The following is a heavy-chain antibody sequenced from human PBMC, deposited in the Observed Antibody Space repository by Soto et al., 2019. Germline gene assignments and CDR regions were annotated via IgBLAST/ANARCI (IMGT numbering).Heavy chain of an antibody. Sequence: PGGSLRLSCAASGFTFSSYAMSWVRQAPGKGLEWVSAISGSGGSTYYADSVKGRFTISRDNSKNTLYLQMNSLRAEDTAVYYCAKRYYDILTGYWIPPGTVDYWGQGTLVTVSS. CDR3: AKRYYDILTGYWIPPGTVDY. CDR2: ISGSGGST. J-gene: IGHJ4*02. V-gene: IGHV3-23*01. CDR1: GFTFSSYA. D-gene: IGHD3-9*01.